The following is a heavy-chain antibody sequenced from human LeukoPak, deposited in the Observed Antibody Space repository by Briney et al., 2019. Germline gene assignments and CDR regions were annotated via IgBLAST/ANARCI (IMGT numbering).Heavy chain of an antibody. CDR3: ARDRDYYGSSNGWFDP. CDR2: IYYSGST. J-gene: IGHJ5*02. Sequence: SETLSLTCTVSVGSISSYYWSWIRQPPGKGLEWIGYIYYSGSTNYNPSLKSRVTISVDTSKNQFSLKLSSVTAADTAVYYCARDRDYYGSSNGWFDPWGQGTLVTVSS. V-gene: IGHV4-59*01. CDR1: VGSISSYY. D-gene: IGHD3-10*01.